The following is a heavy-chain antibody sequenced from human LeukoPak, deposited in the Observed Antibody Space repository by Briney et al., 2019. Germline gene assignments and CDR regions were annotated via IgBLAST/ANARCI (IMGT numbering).Heavy chain of an antibody. CDR1: GFTFSSYA. D-gene: IGHD1-26*01. Sequence: PGGSLRLSCAASGFTFSSYAMHWVRQAPGKGLEWVAVISYDGSNKYYADSVKGRFTISRDNSKNTLYLQMNSLRAEDTAVYYCASASLSGSLLPRDYWGQGTLVTASS. CDR3: ASASLSGSLLPRDY. V-gene: IGHV3-30-3*01. CDR2: ISYDGSNK. J-gene: IGHJ4*02.